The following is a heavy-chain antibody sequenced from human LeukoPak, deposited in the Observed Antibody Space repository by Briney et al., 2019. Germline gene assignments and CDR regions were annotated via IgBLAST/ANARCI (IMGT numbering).Heavy chain of an antibody. J-gene: IGHJ4*02. V-gene: IGHV3-53*01. CDR2: IYSGGST. D-gene: IGHD6-13*01. Sequence: QTGGSLRLSCAASGFTVSSNYMSWVRQAPGKGLEWVSVIYSGGSTYYADSVKGRFTISRDSSKNTLYLQMNSLRTEDTAVYYCARGSWGGSWYYFDYWGQGTLVPVSS. CDR1: GFTVSSNY. CDR3: ARGSWGGSWYYFDY.